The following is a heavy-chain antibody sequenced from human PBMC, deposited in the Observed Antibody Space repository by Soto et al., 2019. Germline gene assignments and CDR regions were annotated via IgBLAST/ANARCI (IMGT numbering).Heavy chain of an antibody. V-gene: IGHV4-59*01. Sequence: ETLSLTCTVSGGSISSYYWSWIRQPPGKGLEWIGYIYYSGSTNYNPSLKSRVTISVDTSKNQFSLKLSSVTAADTAVYYCARGGGSYAFDYWGQGTLVTVSS. CDR2: IYYSGST. CDR1: GGSISSYY. D-gene: IGHD1-26*01. CDR3: ARGGGSYAFDY. J-gene: IGHJ4*02.